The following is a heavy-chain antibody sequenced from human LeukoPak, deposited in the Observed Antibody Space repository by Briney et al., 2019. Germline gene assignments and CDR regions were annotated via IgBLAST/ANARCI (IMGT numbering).Heavy chain of an antibody. CDR2: IYSGGGT. CDR1: GFTVSSNY. D-gene: IGHD3-10*01. CDR3: ARDRYYGSPDY. V-gene: IGHV3-53*01. J-gene: IGHJ4*02. Sequence: GGSLRLSCAASGFTVSSNYMTWVRQAPGKGLEWVSGIYSGGGTYYADSVKGRFTISRDNSKNTLYLQMNSLRAEDTAVYYCARDRYYGSPDYWGQGTLVTVSS.